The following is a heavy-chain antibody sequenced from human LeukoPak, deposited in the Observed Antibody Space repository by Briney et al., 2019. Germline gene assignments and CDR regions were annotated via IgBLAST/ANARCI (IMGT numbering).Heavy chain of an antibody. D-gene: IGHD6-13*01. J-gene: IGHJ6*04. V-gene: IGHV3-11*06. CDR1: GFPFSDYY. CDR2: ICSSNTYT. Sequence: PGGSLRLSCAASGFPFSDYYMTWVRQAPGKGMEWISYICSSNTYTHYADSVKGRFTISRDNAKKSLYLQMTSLRVEDTAVYYCAKDKESSGWYLTPYYYGMDVWGKGTTVTVSS. CDR3: AKDKESSGWYLTPYYYGMDV.